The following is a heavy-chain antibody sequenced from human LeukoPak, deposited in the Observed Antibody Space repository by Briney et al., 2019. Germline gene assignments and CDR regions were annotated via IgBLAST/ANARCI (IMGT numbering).Heavy chain of an antibody. CDR3: TTEDYYGSGNCY. CDR2: IKSKTDGGTT. D-gene: IGHD3-10*01. J-gene: IGHJ4*02. CDR1: GFTFSNAW. V-gene: IGHV3-15*01. Sequence: GGSLRLSCAASGFTFSNAWMGWVRQAPGKGLEWVGRIKSKTDGGTTDYAAPVKGRFTISRDDPKNTLYLQMNSLKTEDTAVYYCTTEDYYGSGNCYWGQGTLVTVSS.